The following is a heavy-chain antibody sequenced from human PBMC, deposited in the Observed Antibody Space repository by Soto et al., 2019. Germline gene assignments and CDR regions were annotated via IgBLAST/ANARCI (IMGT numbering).Heavy chain of an antibody. J-gene: IGHJ4*02. CDR1: GFTFTSYS. CDR2: ISSSSSYI. CDR3: ARLPGDYGDSDDY. Sequence: EVQLVESGGGLVKPGGSLRLSCAASGFTFTSYSMNWVRQAPGKGLEWVSSISSSSSYIYYADSVKGRFTISRDNAKNSLYLQMNSLRAEDTAIYYCARLPGDYGDSDDYWGQGTLVTVSS. V-gene: IGHV3-21*01. D-gene: IGHD4-17*01.